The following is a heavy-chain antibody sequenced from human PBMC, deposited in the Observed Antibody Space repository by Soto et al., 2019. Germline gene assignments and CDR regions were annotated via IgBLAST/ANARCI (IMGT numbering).Heavy chain of an antibody. J-gene: IGHJ4*02. CDR2: IRGSGGRT. Sequence: GGSLRLSCAASGFTFSSYAMSWVRQAPGKGLEWVSAIRGSGGRTYYADSVKGRFTISRDNPKNTLYLQMNSLRAEDTAVYYWAKEGQPKSMITFRGVTPQGHFDYWGQGTLVTVSS. CDR3: AKEGQPKSMITFRGVTPQGHFDY. V-gene: IGHV3-23*01. D-gene: IGHD3-16*01. CDR1: GFTFSSYA.